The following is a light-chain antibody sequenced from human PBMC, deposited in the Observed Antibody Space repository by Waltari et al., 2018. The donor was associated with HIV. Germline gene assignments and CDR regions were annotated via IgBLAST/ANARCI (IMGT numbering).Light chain of an antibody. V-gene: IGKV3-15*01. CDR2: GAS. CDR1: RSVGSS. J-gene: IGKJ1*01. Sequence: EVVMTQSPATLLESPGKTANLSCRASRSVGSSLAWYQQKPGRGPRLLIDGASSRASDVPPTFSGSGAGTDFSLSISSLRSDDVGIYYCQQYSTWPLTFGRGTTVEIK. CDR3: QQYSTWPLT.